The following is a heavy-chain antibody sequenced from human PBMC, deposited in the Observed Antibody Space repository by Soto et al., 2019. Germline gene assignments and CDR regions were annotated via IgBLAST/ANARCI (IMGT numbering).Heavy chain of an antibody. V-gene: IGHV3-23*01. D-gene: IGHD3-3*01. Sequence: GGSLRLSCAASGFTFSSYAMSWVRQAPGKGLEWVSAISGSGGSTYYADSVKGRFTISRDNSKNTLYLQMNSLRAEDTAVYYCAKGSDFWSGYHSYYYYGMDVWGQGTTVTVSS. J-gene: IGHJ6*02. CDR3: AKGSDFWSGYHSYYYYGMDV. CDR2: ISGSGGST. CDR1: GFTFSSYA.